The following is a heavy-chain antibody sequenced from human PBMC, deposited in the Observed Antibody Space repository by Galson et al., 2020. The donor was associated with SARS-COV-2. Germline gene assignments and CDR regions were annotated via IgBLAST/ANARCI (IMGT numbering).Heavy chain of an antibody. CDR3: ARRFHRDGYNYEMDY. Sequence: GESLKISCKASGYSFSSYWIGWVRQKTGKGLEWMGVILPDDSDTRYSPSFQGQVTISADKSISTAYLQWSSLKASDTAIYYCARRFHRDGYNYEMDYGGQGTLVTVSS. V-gene: IGHV5-51*01. D-gene: IGHD5-12*01. J-gene: IGHJ4*02. CDR1: GYSFSSYW. CDR2: ILPDDSDT.